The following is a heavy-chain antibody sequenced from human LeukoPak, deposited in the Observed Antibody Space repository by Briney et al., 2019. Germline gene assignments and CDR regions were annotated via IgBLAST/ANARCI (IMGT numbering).Heavy chain of an antibody. CDR2: INHSGSN. V-gene: IGHV4-34*01. CDR1: GGSFSGYY. Sequence: SETLSLTCAVYGGSFSGYYWSWIRQPPGKGLNWIGEINHSGSNNYNPSLKSRVTISVDTSKNQFSLKLSSVTAADTAVYYCARGKGRRVVAFDYWGQGTLVTVSS. D-gene: IGHD3-22*01. CDR3: ARGKGRRVVAFDY. J-gene: IGHJ4*02.